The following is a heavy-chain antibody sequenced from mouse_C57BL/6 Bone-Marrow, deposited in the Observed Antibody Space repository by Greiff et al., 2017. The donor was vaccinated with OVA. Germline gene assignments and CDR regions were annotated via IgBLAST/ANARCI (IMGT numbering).Heavy chain of an antibody. CDR2: ISNLAYSI. J-gene: IGHJ4*01. CDR1: GFTFSDYG. V-gene: IGHV5-15*01. D-gene: IGHD1-1*01. CDR3: ARGDSYYYSSSLYAMDY. Sequence: EVMLVESGGGLVQPGGSLKLSCAASGFTFSDYGMAWVRQASRKGPVWVAFISNLAYSIYYAATVTGRFTISRETAKNTLYLEMSSLRSEDTAMYYCARGDSYYYSSSLYAMDYWGQGTTVTVSS.